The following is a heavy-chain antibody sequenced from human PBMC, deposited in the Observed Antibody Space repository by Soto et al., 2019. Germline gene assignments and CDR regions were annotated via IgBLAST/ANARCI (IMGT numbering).Heavy chain of an antibody. CDR2: ISYDGSNK. V-gene: IGHV3-30*18. Sequence: QVQLVESGGGVVQPGRSLRLSCAASGFTFSSYGMHWVRQAPGKGLEWVAVISYDGSNKYYADSVKGRFTISRDNSKNMLYLQMNSLRAEDTAVYYCAKITYSSSLIPDYWGQGTLVTVSS. CDR1: GFTFSSYG. J-gene: IGHJ4*02. D-gene: IGHD6-13*01. CDR3: AKITYSSSLIPDY.